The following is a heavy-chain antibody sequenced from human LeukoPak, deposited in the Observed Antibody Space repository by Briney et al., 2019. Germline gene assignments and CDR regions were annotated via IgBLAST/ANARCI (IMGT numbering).Heavy chain of an antibody. J-gene: IGHJ4*02. CDR2: INPISGAT. Sequence: ASVKVSCKASGYTFTGYHMHWVRQAPGQGLEWMGWINPISGATHYAEKFQVRVIMTRDTSLGTAYMELSRLRSDDTAVYYCATTPPSYYDSGDYFSRLDFRGQGTLVTVSS. CDR1: GYTFTGYH. CDR3: ATTPPSYYDSGDYFSRLDF. V-gene: IGHV1-2*02. D-gene: IGHD3-22*01.